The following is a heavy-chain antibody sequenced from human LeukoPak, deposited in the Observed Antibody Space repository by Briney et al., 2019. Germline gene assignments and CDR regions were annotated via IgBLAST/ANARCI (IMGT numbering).Heavy chain of an antibody. CDR3: ARGSRVYDILTGYYFNYYYYGMDV. Sequence: PGGSLRLSCAASGFTFSSYWMSWVRQAPGKGLEWVANIKQDGSEKYYVDSVKGRFTISRDNAKNSLYLQMNSLRAEDTAVYYCARGSRVYDILTGYYFNYYYYGMDVWGQGTTVTVSS. CDR1: GFTFSSYW. V-gene: IGHV3-7*01. J-gene: IGHJ6*02. D-gene: IGHD3-9*01. CDR2: IKQDGSEK.